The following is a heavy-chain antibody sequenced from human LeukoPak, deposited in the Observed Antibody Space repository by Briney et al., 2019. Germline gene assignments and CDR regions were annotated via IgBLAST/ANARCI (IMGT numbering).Heavy chain of an antibody. Sequence: PGGSLRLSCTASGFTFGDYAMSWVRQAPGKGLEWVGFIRTKAYGGTTEYAASVKNKFTISRDDSKSIAYLQMSSLKTEDTAVYFCTRVLVRTTDYYFDYWGQGTLVTVSS. D-gene: IGHD4-11*01. CDR1: GFTFGDYA. CDR3: TRVLVRTTDYYFDY. V-gene: IGHV3-49*04. CDR2: IRTKAYGGTT. J-gene: IGHJ4*02.